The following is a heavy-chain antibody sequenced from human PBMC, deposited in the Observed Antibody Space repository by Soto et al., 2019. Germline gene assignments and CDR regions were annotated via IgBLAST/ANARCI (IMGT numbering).Heavy chain of an antibody. J-gene: IGHJ4*02. CDR1: GFTFSSYG. CDR3: AKAQFPRGGYVLFDY. Sequence: QVQLVESGGGVVQPGRSLRLSCAASGFTFSSYGMHWVRQAPGKGLEWVAVISYDGSNKYYADSVKGRFTISRDNSKNTPYVQMNSLRAEDTAVYYCAKAQFPRGGYVLFDYWGQGTLVTVSS. CDR2: ISYDGSNK. D-gene: IGHD5-12*01. V-gene: IGHV3-30*18.